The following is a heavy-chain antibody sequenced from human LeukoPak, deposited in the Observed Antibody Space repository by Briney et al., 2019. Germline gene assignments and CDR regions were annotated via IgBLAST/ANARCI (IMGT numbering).Heavy chain of an antibody. Sequence: SETLSLTCTVSGGSISSGDYYWSWIRQPPGKGLEWIGYIYYSGSTYYNPSLKSRVTISVDTSKNPFSPQLSSVTAADTAVYYCDRDRVSDSSGYSPATTYYFDYWGQGTLVTVSS. CDR3: DRDRVSDSSGYSPATTYYFDY. V-gene: IGHV4-30-4*01. D-gene: IGHD3-22*01. J-gene: IGHJ4*02. CDR2: IYYSGST. CDR1: GGSISSGDYY.